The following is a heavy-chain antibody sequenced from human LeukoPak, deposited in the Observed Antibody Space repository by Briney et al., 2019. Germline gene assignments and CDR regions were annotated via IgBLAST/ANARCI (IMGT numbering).Heavy chain of an antibody. CDR1: GGSISGYY. V-gene: IGHV4-4*07. CDR2: VYTSGST. J-gene: IGHJ3*02. D-gene: IGHD1-7*01. CDR3: ARLITGTTTAFDI. Sequence: SETLSLTCSVSGGSISGYYWTWIRQPAGKGLECIGRVYTSGSTHYNPSLKTRLTMSVDTSKNQFSLKLSSVTAADTAVYYCARLITGTTTAFDIWGQGTMVTVSP.